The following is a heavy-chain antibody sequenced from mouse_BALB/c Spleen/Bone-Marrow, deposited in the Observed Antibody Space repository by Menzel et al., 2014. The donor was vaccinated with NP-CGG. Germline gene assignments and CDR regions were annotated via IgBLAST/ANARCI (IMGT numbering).Heavy chain of an antibody. CDR1: GFTFNSYG. CDR2: ISGGGSYT. Sequence: EVKLMESGGGLVKSGGSLKLSCVASGFTFNSYGMSWVRQTPEKRLEWVATISGGGSYTFYPDSVKGRFTISRDNAKNNLFLQLSSLRSEDTALYYCARHAYYDQTEVSFVYWGQGTLVTVSA. CDR3: ARHAYYDQTEVSFVY. J-gene: IGHJ3*01. D-gene: IGHD2-4*01. V-gene: IGHV5-9-2*01.